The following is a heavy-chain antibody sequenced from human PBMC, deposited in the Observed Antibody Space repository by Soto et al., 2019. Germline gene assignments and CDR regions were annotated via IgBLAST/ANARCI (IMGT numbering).Heavy chain of an antibody. D-gene: IGHD3-3*01. V-gene: IGHV4-38-2*02. CDR2: IYHSGTT. CDR3: ARDAARYYDFWSGPNEDDYYYAMDV. Sequence: SETLSLTCAVSGYSINSGYYWGWIRQPPGKGLQWIGSIYHSGTTYYNPSLKSRVTTSVDTSRNQFSLKLTSVTAADTAVYFCARDAARYYDFWSGPNEDDYYYAMDVWGQGTTVTVSS. J-gene: IGHJ6*02. CDR1: GYSINSGYY.